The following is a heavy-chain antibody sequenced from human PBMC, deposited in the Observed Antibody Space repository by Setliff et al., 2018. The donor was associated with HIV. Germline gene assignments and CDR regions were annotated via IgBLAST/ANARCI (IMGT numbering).Heavy chain of an antibody. CDR2: INPHTGVT. CDR3: ARDLRDGFEEWFSTLDDGMDV. D-gene: IGHD3-3*01. CDR1: GHIFIRYY. Sequence: ASVKVSCKTSGHIFIRYYIFWVRQAPGQGLEWMGSINPHTGVTKYAEKFQGRVTMTRDTSINTIYMELSRLRSDDTAVYYCARDLRDGFEEWFSTLDDGMDVWGQGTTVTVSS. J-gene: IGHJ6*02. V-gene: IGHV1-2*02.